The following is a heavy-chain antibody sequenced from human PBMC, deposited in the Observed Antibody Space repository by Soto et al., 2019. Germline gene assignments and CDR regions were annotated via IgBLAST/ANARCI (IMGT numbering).Heavy chain of an antibody. V-gene: IGHV4-4*02. CDR2: IYHSGSP. CDR1: GGSISSGTW. J-gene: IGHJ6*02. CDR3: ARARITMVREVIKYNMDV. D-gene: IGHD3-10*01. Sequence: SETLSLTCAVSGGSISSGTWWSWVRQPPGRGLEWIGEIYHSGSPNYNPSLKSRVTMSVDKSKNLFSLRLSSVTAADSALYYCARARITMVREVIKYNMDVWGQGTTVTVSS.